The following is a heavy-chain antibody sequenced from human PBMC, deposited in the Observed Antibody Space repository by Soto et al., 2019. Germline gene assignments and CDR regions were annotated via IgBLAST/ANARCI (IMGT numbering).Heavy chain of an antibody. V-gene: IGHV1-8*01. CDR1: GYTFTNYD. Sequence: SVKVSCKAYGYTFTNYDFNWVRQATGQGLEWMGWMNPNSGNTGYAQNFQGRVTLTRNTSINTAYMELSSLTSEDTAVYYCARNTPSTGLFDYWGQGTPVTVSS. CDR2: MNPNSGNT. J-gene: IGHJ4*02. CDR3: ARNTPSTGLFDY. D-gene: IGHD3-16*01.